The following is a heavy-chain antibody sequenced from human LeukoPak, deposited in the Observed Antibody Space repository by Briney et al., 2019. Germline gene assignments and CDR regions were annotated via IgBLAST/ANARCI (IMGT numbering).Heavy chain of an antibody. V-gene: IGHV4-59*01. CDR2: IYYSGNT. D-gene: IGHD6-13*01. Sequence: SETLSLTCTVSGGSISSYYWSWIRQPPGKGLEWIGYIYYSGNTNYNPSLKSRVTISVDTPKNQFSLKLSSVTAADAAVYYCARVYYSRSYDYWYFDLWGRGTLVTVSS. CDR1: GGSISSYY. J-gene: IGHJ2*01. CDR3: ARVYYSRSYDYWYFDL.